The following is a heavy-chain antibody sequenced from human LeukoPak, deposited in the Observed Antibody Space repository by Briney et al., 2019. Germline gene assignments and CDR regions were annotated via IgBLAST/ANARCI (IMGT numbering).Heavy chain of an antibody. CDR2: ISYDGSNE. J-gene: IGHJ4*02. Sequence: GGSLRLSCAASGFTFSSYVMHWVRQAPGKGLEWVAIISYDGSNEYYADSVKGRFTISRDNSKNTLYLQMNSLRAADTAVYYCARDIVVVTAILDYWGQGTLVTVSS. CDR1: GFTFSSYV. D-gene: IGHD2-21*02. V-gene: IGHV3-30*04. CDR3: ARDIVVVTAILDY.